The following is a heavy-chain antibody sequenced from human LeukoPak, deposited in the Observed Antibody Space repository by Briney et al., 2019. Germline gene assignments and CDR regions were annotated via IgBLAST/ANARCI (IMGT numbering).Heavy chain of an antibody. Sequence: SETLSLTCTVSGGSTSSYYWSWIRQPPGKGLEWIGYIYYSGSTNYNPSLKSRVTISVDTSKNQFSLKLSSVTAADTAVYYCARNYCSSTSCYNYYYYYGMDVWGQGTTVTVSS. V-gene: IGHV4-59*01. J-gene: IGHJ6*02. CDR3: ARNYCSSTSCYNYYYYYGMDV. CDR1: GGSTSSYY. CDR2: IYYSGST. D-gene: IGHD2-2*02.